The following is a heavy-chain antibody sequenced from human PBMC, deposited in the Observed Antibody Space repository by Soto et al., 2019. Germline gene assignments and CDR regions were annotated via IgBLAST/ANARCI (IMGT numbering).Heavy chain of an antibody. CDR3: VRDGPKNLRDCFDP. Sequence: SEKLSLTCSGSGGSMSKLDRIWFRKTAGKGLEWMGRVYATGTSDYNPSLRSRIAMSVDISKKTFSLRLRSVTAADTGVYYCVRDGPKNLRDCFDPWGQGILVTVS. CDR1: GGSMSKLD. V-gene: IGHV4-4*07. D-gene: IGHD4-17*01. CDR2: VYATGTS. J-gene: IGHJ5*02.